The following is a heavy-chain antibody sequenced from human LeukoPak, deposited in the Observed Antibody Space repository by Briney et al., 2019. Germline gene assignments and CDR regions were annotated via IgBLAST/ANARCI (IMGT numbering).Heavy chain of an antibody. CDR2: ISGSGGST. V-gene: IGHV3-23*01. Sequence: PGGSLRLSCAASGFTFSSYAMSWVRQAPGKGLEWVSAISGSGGSTYYADSVKGRFTISRDNAKNSLYLQINSLRAEDTAVYYCARSSYSSSSSVWGQGTMVTVSS. CDR1: GFTFSSYA. D-gene: IGHD6-6*01. J-gene: IGHJ3*01. CDR3: ARSSYSSSSSV.